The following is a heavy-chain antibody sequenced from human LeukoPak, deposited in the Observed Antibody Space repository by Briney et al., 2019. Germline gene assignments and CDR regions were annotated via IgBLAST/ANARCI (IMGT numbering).Heavy chain of an antibody. CDR3: ARGQYNSGHYSDY. Sequence: GGSLRLFCAASGFTFSVHFLDCVRQAPGKGLEWGGRTGNKANIYTTEYAASVKGRFTISRDDSKNSLYLQMNSLKPEDTAMYYCARGQYNSGHYSDYWGQGTLVTVSS. CDR2: TGNKANIYTT. V-gene: IGHV3-72*01. D-gene: IGHD3-22*01. CDR1: GFTFSVHF. J-gene: IGHJ4*02.